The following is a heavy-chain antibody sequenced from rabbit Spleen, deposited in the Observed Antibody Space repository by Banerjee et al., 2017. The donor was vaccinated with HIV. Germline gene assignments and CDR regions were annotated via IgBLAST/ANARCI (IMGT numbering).Heavy chain of an antibody. CDR2: IYPDSSGST. V-gene: IGHV1S45*01. CDR1: GFSFSSSYY. CDR3: ARGSAAMTMMITGYYLNL. D-gene: IGHD2-1*01. Sequence: QEQLVESGGDLVKTGASLTLTCTASGFSFSSSYYICWVRQAPGTGLEWIGCIYPDSSGSTAYASWAKGRHTISKTSSTTVTLQMTSLTAADTATYFCARGSAAMTMMITGYYLNLWGPGTLVTVS. J-gene: IGHJ4*01.